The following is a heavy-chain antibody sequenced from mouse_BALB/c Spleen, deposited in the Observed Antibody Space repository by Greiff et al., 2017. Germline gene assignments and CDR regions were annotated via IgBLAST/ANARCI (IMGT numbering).Heavy chain of an antibody. V-gene: IGHV5-17*02. CDR3: AILYYGSRGDY. J-gene: IGHJ2*01. CDR1: GFTFSSFG. CDR2: ISSGSSTI. Sequence: EVQGVESGGGLVQPGGSRKLSCAASGFTFSSFGMHWVRQAPEKGLEWVAYISSGSSTIYYADTVKGRFTISRDNPKNTLFLQMTSLRSEDTAMYYCAILYYGSRGDYWGQGTPLTGSS. D-gene: IGHD1-1*01.